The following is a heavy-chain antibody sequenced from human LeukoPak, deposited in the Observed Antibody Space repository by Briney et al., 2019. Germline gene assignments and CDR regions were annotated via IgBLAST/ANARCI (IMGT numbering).Heavy chain of an antibody. CDR2: IGWNSSGI. CDR3: AKGGLAYGSGSYYNLLES. D-gene: IGHD3-10*01. CDR1: GFTFDDYA. Sequence: GRSLRLSRAASGFTFDDYAMHWVRQAPGKGLEWVSGIGWNSSGIGYADSVKGRFTISRDNAKKSLYLQMNSLRAEDTALYYCAKGGLAYGSGSYYNLLESWGQGTLVTVSS. J-gene: IGHJ4*02. V-gene: IGHV3-9*01.